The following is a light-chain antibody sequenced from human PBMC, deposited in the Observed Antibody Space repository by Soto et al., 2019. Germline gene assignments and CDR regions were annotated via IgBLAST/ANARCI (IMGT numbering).Light chain of an antibody. V-gene: IGKV1-39*01. CDR1: QSISSY. Sequence: DIQMTQSQYSLSASVGDRVTITCRASQSISSYLNWYQQKPGKAPKLLIYAASSLQSGVPSRFSGSGSGTDFTLTISSLQPEDFATYYCQQSYSTPRTVGQGSKVDI. CDR2: AAS. CDR3: QQSYSTPRT. J-gene: IGKJ1*01.